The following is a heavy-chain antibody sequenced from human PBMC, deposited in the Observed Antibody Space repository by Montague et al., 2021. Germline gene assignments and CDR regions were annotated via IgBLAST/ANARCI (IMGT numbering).Heavy chain of an antibody. V-gene: IGHV4-38-2*02. J-gene: IGHJ6*03. CDR2: VSHGGRT. CDR1: RSFINSDYY. CDR3: TSERDRYYYMDI. Sequence: SETLSLTCTVSRSFINSDYYWGWIRQPPGKGLELMEIVSHGGRTYYNPSLKSRATKSVDTSNNHFSLKRSSVTAAETAMYYCTSERDRYYYMDIWGKGTTVTVSS.